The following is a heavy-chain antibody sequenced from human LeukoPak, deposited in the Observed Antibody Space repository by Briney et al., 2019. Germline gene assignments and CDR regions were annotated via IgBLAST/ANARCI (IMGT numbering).Heavy chain of an antibody. Sequence: SVNVSCKASGGTFSSYASSWVRQAPGQGLEGMGGSIPIFGTANYAQKFPGRDTIPADESKSTAYIELSSLRSEDTAVYYCARCSGGSCYSGGYFDYWGQGTLVTVSS. J-gene: IGHJ4*02. V-gene: IGHV1-69*01. D-gene: IGHD2-15*01. CDR3: ARCSGGSCYSGGYFDY. CDR1: GGTFSSYA. CDR2: SIPIFGTA.